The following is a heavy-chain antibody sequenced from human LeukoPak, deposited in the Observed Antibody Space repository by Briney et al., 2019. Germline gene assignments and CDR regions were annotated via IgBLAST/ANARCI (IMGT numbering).Heavy chain of an antibody. J-gene: IGHJ5*02. CDR1: GNSISSGDNY. V-gene: IGHV4-61*02. Sequence: PSETLSLTCTVSGNSISSGDNYWSWIRQPAGKGLEWIGRIYTSGSTNYNPSLKSRVTMSVDTSKNQFSLKLSSVTAADTAVYYCARDHGGYGDYPNWFDPWGQGTLVTVSS. D-gene: IGHD4-17*01. CDR2: IYTSGST. CDR3: ARDHGGYGDYPNWFDP.